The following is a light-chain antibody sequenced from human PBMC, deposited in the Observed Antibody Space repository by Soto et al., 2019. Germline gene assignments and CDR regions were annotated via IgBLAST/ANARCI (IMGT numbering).Light chain of an antibody. CDR1: PGLAHS. CDR2: DAS. J-gene: IGKJ2*01. V-gene: IGKV1-33*01. Sequence: IQMPQSPSSLSASVGVRVTITCPASPGLAHSLNSYQQKPGKAPPVLIYDASSLEKGVPSRFSGSGSGTDFTFTISSLQPEDIATYYCQQYDDLLPTFGQGTKLEIK. CDR3: QQYDDLLPT.